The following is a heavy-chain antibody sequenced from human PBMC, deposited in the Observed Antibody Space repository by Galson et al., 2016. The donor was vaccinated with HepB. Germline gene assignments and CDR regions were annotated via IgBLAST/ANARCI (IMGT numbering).Heavy chain of an antibody. CDR3: ARAASELDY. J-gene: IGHJ6*02. D-gene: IGHD3/OR15-3a*01. CDR2: ISSSGSYNT. Sequence: SLRLSCATSGFSFSDYYMTWIRQAPGKGLEWVSYISSSGSYNTNYADSVKGRFTISRDNAKNSLYLQMDSLRVEDTAVYYCARAASELDYWGQGTTVIVSS. CDR1: GFSFSDYY. V-gene: IGHV3-11*05.